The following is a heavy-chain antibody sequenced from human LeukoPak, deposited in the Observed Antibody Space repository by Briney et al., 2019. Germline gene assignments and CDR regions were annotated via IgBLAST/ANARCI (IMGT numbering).Heavy chain of an antibody. J-gene: IGHJ4*02. V-gene: IGHV1-69*04. CDR3: ARDRRVCSSTSCYATLFDY. CDR1: GGTFSSYA. D-gene: IGHD2-2*01. CDR2: IIPILGIA. Sequence: SVKVSCEASGGTFSSYAISWVRQAPGQGLEWMGRIIPILGIANYAQKFQGRVTITADKSTSTAYMELSSLRSEDTAVYYCARDRRVCSSTSCYATLFDYWGQGTLVTVSS.